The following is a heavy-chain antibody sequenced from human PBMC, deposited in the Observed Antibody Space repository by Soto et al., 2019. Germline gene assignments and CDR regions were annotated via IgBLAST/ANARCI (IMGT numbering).Heavy chain of an antibody. CDR1: GFSIRDYY. CDR3: ARALDFWSGYLSD. Sequence: GSLRLSCAASGFSIRDYYMNWIRQAPGKGLEWLAYISQSYSYTNYADSVKGRFTISRDNAKNSLDLQMNSLRADDTAIYYCARALDFWSGYLSDWGQGTLVTVSS. D-gene: IGHD3-3*01. J-gene: IGHJ4*02. V-gene: IGHV3-11*06. CDR2: ISQSYSYT.